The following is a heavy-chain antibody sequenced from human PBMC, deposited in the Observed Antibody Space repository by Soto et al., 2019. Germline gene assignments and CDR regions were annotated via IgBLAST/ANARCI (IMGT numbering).Heavy chain of an antibody. D-gene: IGHD4-17*01. CDR2: IKQDGSEK. J-gene: IGHJ4*02. CDR1: GFTFSSYW. Sequence: EVQLVESGGGLVQPGGSLRLSCAASGFTFSSYWMSWVRQAPGKGLEWVANIKQDGSEKYYVDSVKGRFTISRDNAKNALYLQMNSLRAEYTAVYYCESYYGEPYYFDYWGQGTLVTVSS. V-gene: IGHV3-7*01. CDR3: ESYYGEPYYFDY.